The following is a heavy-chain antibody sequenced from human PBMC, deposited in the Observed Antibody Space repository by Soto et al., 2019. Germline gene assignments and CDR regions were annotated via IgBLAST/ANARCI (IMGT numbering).Heavy chain of an antibody. CDR3: ARDRVVVPAAKFVWFDP. V-gene: IGHV1-69*06. Sequence: ASVKVSCKASRGTFSSYAFSWVRQAPGQGLEWMGGIIPMFRTANYAQKFHGRVTITADKSTSTAYMELSSLRSEDTAVYYCARDRVVVPAAKFVWFDPWGQGTLVTVSS. J-gene: IGHJ5*02. CDR1: RGTFSSYA. CDR2: IIPMFRTA. D-gene: IGHD2-2*01.